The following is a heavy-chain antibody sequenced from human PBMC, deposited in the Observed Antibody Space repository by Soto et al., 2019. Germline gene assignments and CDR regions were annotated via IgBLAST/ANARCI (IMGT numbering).Heavy chain of an antibody. CDR1: GYTFTTYG. CDR2: ISGYNGHT. Sequence: QVQLVQSGPEVRKPGASVKVSCKASGYTFTTYGISWVRQAPGQGLEWMGWISGYNGHTKYEQKFQGRVTMTTDTSXRTIYMDLRSLRSDDTAVYYCGREGEMSYYYNGLDVGGQGTTVTVSS. CDR3: GREGEMSYYYNGLDV. V-gene: IGHV1-18*01. J-gene: IGHJ6*02. D-gene: IGHD3-16*01.